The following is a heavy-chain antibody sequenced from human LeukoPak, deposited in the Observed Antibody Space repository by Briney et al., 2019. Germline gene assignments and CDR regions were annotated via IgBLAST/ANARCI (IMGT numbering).Heavy chain of an antibody. CDR1: GYTFTGYY. CDR2: INPNSGGT. D-gene: IGHD3-16*01. Sequence: ASVKVSCKASGYTFTGYYMHWVRQAPGQGLEGMGWINPNSGGTNYAQKFQGWVTMTRDTSISTAYMELSRLRSDDTAVYYCAREAEGGYFDYWGQGTLVTVSS. CDR3: AREAEGGYFDY. J-gene: IGHJ4*02. V-gene: IGHV1-2*04.